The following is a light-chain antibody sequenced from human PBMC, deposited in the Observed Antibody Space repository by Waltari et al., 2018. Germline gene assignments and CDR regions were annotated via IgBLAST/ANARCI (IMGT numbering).Light chain of an antibody. Sequence: QSALTQPRSVSGSPGQSVTISCTGTSSDVGGYNYVSLYPQHPGKAPKLMIYDVSKRPSGVPDRFSGSKSGNTASLTISGLQAEDEADYYCCSYAGSYTWVFGGGTKLTVL. CDR1: SSDVGGYNY. V-gene: IGLV2-11*01. CDR3: CSYAGSYTWV. J-gene: IGLJ3*02. CDR2: DVS.